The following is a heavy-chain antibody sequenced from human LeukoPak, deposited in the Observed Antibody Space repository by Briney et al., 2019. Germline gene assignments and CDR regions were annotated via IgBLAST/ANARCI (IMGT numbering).Heavy chain of an antibody. V-gene: IGHV3-9*03. Sequence: GGSLRLSCAASGFTFDDYAMHWVRQAPGRGLEWLSGISWNSGSIAYADSVKGRFTISRDNAKNSLYPQMSSLRAEDMALYYCAKGGGSRYGYYFDYWGQGTLVTVSS. CDR1: GFTFDDYA. CDR3: AKGGGSRYGYYFDY. CDR2: ISWNSGSI. D-gene: IGHD5-18*01. J-gene: IGHJ4*02.